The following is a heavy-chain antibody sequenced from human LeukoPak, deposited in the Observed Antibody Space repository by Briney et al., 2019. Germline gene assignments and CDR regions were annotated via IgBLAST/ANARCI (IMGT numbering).Heavy chain of an antibody. CDR3: ARRDYDSSGYLDYFDY. D-gene: IGHD3-22*01. J-gene: IGHJ4*02. CDR2: ISSSGSTI. Sequence: HPGGSLRLSCAASGFTFSSYEMNWVRQAPGKGLEWVSYISSSGSTIYYADSVKGRFTISRDNAENSLYLQMNSLRAEDTAVYYCARRDYDSSGYLDYFDYWGQGTLVTVSS. CDR1: GFTFSSYE. V-gene: IGHV3-48*03.